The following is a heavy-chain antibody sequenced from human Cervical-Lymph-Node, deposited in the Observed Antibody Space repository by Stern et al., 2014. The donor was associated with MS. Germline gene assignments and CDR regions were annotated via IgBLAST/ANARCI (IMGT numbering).Heavy chain of an antibody. J-gene: IGHJ6*02. CDR1: GFSLSNSG. CDR2: RSFVGGNK. Sequence: VHLVESGGGVVKPGRSLTLSCAASGFSLSNSGMHWVRQAPGKGLEGVAVRSFVGGNKKYGDSVKGRFSISRDMANNTLFLQMNSLRPEDTAVYYCMGVGDAMHVWGQGTTVIVSS. CDR3: MGVGDAMHV. V-gene: IGHV3-30*03.